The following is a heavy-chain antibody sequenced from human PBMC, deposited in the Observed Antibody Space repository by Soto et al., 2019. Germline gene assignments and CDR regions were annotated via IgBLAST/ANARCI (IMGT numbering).Heavy chain of an antibody. D-gene: IGHD3-22*01. CDR2: IIPIFGTT. V-gene: IGHV1-69*06. CDR3: ARGRTDSGYYTNWLDP. CDR1: GGTFGSDA. Sequence: SVKVSCKASGGTFGSDAITWVRQAPGQGLEWVGRIIPIFGTTNYAQNLQGRVTISADKSTLTSYMELHSLTSDDTALYYCARGRTDSGYYTNWLDPWGQGTQVTVSS. J-gene: IGHJ5*02.